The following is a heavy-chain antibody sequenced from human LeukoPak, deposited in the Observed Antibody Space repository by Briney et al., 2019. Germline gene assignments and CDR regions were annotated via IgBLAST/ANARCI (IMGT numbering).Heavy chain of an antibody. D-gene: IGHD4-17*01. CDR1: GFTFSSYG. CDR2: ISGSGGST. V-gene: IGHV3-23*01. J-gene: IGHJ3*02. Sequence: GGTLRLSCAASGFTFSSYGMSWVRQAPGKGLEWVSAISGSGGSTYYADSVKGRFTISRDNSKNTLYLQMNSLRAEDTAVYYCAKDQVRATVTTVSGAFDIWGQGTMVTVSS. CDR3: AKDQVRATVTTVSGAFDI.